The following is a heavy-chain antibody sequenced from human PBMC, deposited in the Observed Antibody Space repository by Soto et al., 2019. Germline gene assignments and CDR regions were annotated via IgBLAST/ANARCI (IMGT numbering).Heavy chain of an antibody. CDR3: ARVSEARFDY. CDR1: GDSISDSRYY. Sequence: QLQLQESGPGLVKPSETLPLTCTVSGDSISDSRYYWGWIRQPPGKGLEWIGSIYYDGSTYYTPSLKSRVTISADMSKNQFSLNLSYVTAADTALYYCARVSEARFDYWGQGTLVTVSS. J-gene: IGHJ4*02. CDR2: IYYDGST. V-gene: IGHV4-39*01.